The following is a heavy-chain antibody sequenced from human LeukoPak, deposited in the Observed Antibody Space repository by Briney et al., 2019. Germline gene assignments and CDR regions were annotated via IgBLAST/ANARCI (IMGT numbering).Heavy chain of an antibody. D-gene: IGHD4-11*01. CDR3: ARIAQRGFDYPNSPKY. V-gene: IGHV3-33*01. J-gene: IGHJ4*01. Sequence: GGSLRLSCTASGHILRHLYMQWARQAPGKGLEWVAVIWSDATNRFYADSVKGRFTISRDNSQNTVFLQMNSLRVKDTAIYYCARIAQRGFDYPNSPKYWGHGTLVTVSS. CDR2: IWSDATNR. CDR1: GHILRHLY.